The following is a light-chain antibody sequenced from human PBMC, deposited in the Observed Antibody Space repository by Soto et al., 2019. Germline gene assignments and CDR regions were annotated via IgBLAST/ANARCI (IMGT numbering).Light chain of an antibody. V-gene: IGKV3-11*01. CDR3: LHRMNWPLT. CDR1: QSVSSY. Sequence: MVLTQSPATLSLSPGERATLSCRASQSVSSYLLWYQQKPGQTPRLLIYDASNRATGIPARFSGSGSETDFTLTISSLEPEDFAVYYCLHRMNWPLTFGQGTRLEIK. CDR2: DAS. J-gene: IGKJ5*01.